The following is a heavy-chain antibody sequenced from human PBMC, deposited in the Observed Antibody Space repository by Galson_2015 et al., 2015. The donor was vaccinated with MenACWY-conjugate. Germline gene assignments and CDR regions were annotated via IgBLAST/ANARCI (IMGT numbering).Heavy chain of an antibody. D-gene: IGHD5-18*01. CDR3: ARVASTRGYSYGFDY. CDR1: EFSLSDFY. Sequence: SLRLSCAASEFSLSDFYMGWIRQAPGKGLEWIAYISSSSRYINHADSVKGRFTISRDNAKDTLYLQMNSLRVEDTALYYCARVASTRGYSYGFDYWGQGTLVIVSS. V-gene: IGHV3-11*06. J-gene: IGHJ4*02. CDR2: ISSSSRYI.